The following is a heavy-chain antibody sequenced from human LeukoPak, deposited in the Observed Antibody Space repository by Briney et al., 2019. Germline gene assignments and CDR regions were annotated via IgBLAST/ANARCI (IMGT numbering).Heavy chain of an antibody. D-gene: IGHD4-23*01. Sequence: ASVKVSCKASGYTFTSYGISWVRQAPGQGLEWMGWISAYNGNTNYAQKLQGRVTMTTDTSTSTAYMELSSLRSEDTAVYYCAREKRSTVVTPRYSWFDPWGQGTLVTVSS. CDR2: ISAYNGNT. CDR3: AREKRSTVVTPRYSWFDP. J-gene: IGHJ5*02. CDR1: GYTFTSYG. V-gene: IGHV1-18*01.